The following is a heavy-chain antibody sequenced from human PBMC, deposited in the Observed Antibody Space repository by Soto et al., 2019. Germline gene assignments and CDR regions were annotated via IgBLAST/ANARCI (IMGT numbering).Heavy chain of an antibody. CDR3: ARGIRGIAVAFLDY. J-gene: IGHJ4*02. CDR1: GYSISSGYY. Sequence: ASETLSLTCAVSGYSISSGYYWGWIRQPPGKGLEWIGSIYHSGSTYYNPSLKSRVTISVDTSKNQFSLKLSSVTAADTAVYYCARGIRGIAVAFLDYWGQGTLVTVSS. CDR2: IYHSGST. D-gene: IGHD6-19*01. V-gene: IGHV4-38-2*01.